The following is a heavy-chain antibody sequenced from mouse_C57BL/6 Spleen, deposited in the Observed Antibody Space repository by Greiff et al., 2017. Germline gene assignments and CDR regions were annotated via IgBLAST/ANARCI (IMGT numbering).Heavy chain of an antibody. J-gene: IGHJ4*01. CDR1: GYTFTSYW. Sequence: VQLQQPGAELVKPGASVKLSCKASGYTFTSYWMHWVKQRPGQGLEWIGMIHPNSGSTNYNEKFKSKATLTVDKSSSTAYMQLSSLTSEDSAVYYCARGALRLLYAMDYWGQGTSVTVSS. V-gene: IGHV1-64*01. CDR2: IHPNSGST. CDR3: ARGALRLLYAMDY. D-gene: IGHD2-4*01.